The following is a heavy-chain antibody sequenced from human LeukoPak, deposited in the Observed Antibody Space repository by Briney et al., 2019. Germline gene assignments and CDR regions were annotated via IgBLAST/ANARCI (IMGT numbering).Heavy chain of an antibody. V-gene: IGHV3-64D*06. D-gene: IGHD3-9*01. J-gene: IGHJ6*02. Sequence: GGSLRLSCSASGFTFSSYAMHWVRQAPGKGLEYVSAISSNGGSTYYADSVKGRFTISRDNSKNTLYLQMSSLRAEDTAVYYCVKGMEDYDILTGVLDVWGQGTTVTVSS. CDR2: ISSNGGST. CDR3: VKGMEDYDILTGVLDV. CDR1: GFTFSSYA.